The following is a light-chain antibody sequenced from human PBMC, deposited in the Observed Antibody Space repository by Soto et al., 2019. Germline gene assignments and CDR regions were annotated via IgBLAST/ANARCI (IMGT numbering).Light chain of an antibody. CDR1: QSVGSN. J-gene: IGKJ4*01. Sequence: EIVMTQSPVTLSVSPGERATLSCRASQSVGSNLAWYQQKPGQAPRLLIYGASTRATGVPARFSGDGSGTEFTLIISSLQSEDFAVYYCQQYDKWPPVTFGGGTKVDIK. CDR2: GAS. CDR3: QQYDKWPPVT. V-gene: IGKV3-15*01.